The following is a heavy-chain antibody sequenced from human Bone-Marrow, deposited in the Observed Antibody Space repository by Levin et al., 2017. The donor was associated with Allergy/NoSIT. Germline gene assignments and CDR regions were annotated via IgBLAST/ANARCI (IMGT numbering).Heavy chain of an antibody. J-gene: IGHJ6*02. D-gene: IGHD6-13*01. V-gene: IGHV3-48*02. CDR2: ISDSSSSI. Sequence: GGSLRLSCAASGFTFSNSSMNWIRQAPGKGLEWVSYISDSSSSIFYADSVKGRFTISRDNAKNSLFLQMNSLRDEDTAVYYCARDCPHLSYSSTWYYYYGMDVWGQGTTVTVSS. CDR1: GFTFSNSS. CDR3: ARDCPHLSYSSTWYYYYGMDV.